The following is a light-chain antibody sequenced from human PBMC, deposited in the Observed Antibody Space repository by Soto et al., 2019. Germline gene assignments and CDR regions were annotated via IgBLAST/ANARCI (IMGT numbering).Light chain of an antibody. J-gene: IGKJ2*01. Sequence: EIVLTQSPGTLSLSPGERATLSCRASHSVSSTYLAWYQQKPGQAPRLLIYGASSRATGIPHRFSGSGSGTDFTLTISRLEPEDFAVYYCQQYGSSPPYTLGQGTKLEIK. CDR2: GAS. V-gene: IGKV3-20*01. CDR3: QQYGSSPPYT. CDR1: HSVSSTY.